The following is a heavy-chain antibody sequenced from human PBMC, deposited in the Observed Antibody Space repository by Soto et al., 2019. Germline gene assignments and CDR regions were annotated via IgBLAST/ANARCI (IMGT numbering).Heavy chain of an antibody. CDR2: IIPLFNVA. J-gene: IGHJ3*02. D-gene: IGHD2-15*01. Sequence: QVQLVQSGPEVKKPGSSVKVSCEASGGTFSNFAVNWVRQAPGQGLEWVGGIIPLFNVAKYAQKFEGRVTIVADESTSTAYMDLSSARSDAAAVHYCGASGRQVLRYDSKDTEGVDIWGQGTMVTVSS. V-gene: IGHV1-69*01. CDR3: GASGRQVLRYDSKDTEGVDI. CDR1: GGTFSNFA.